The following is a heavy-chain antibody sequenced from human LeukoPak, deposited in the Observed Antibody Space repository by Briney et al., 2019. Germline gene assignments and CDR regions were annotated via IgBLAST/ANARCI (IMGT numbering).Heavy chain of an antibody. D-gene: IGHD6-13*01. CDR1: GFTFSSYW. J-gene: IGHJ4*02. CDR3: ASRGWSIAAATKPTKVDY. CDR2: IKQDGSEK. Sequence: GGSLRLSCAASGFTFSSYWMGWVRQAPGKGLEWLANIKQDGSEKYYVDSVKGRFTISRDKAKNSLYLQMNSLRAEDTAVYYCASRGWSIAAATKPTKVDYWGQGTLVTVSS. V-gene: IGHV3-7*01.